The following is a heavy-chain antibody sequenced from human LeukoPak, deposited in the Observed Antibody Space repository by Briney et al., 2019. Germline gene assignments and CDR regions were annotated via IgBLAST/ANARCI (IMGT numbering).Heavy chain of an antibody. D-gene: IGHD3-10*01. V-gene: IGHV4-39*07. J-gene: IGHJ4*02. CDR3: AKVGAISGVDY. CDR1: GGSISSSSYY. Sequence: PSETLSLTCTVSGGSISSSSYYCGWIRQPPGKGLEWIGSIYYSGSTYYNPSLKSRVTISVDKSKNHFSLNLTSVTAADTAIYYCAKVGAISGVDYWGQGTLVTVSS. CDR2: IYYSGST.